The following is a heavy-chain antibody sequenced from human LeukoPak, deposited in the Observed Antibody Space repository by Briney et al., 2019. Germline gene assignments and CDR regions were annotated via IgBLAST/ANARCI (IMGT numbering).Heavy chain of an antibody. D-gene: IGHD6-19*01. CDR3: ARASRSGWNGDGFAI. CDR2: IDYSGTI. V-gene: IGHV4-59*01. J-gene: IGHJ3*02. CDR1: GGSISTYY. Sequence: SETLSLTCSVSGGSISTYYWIWIRQSPGKGLECIGYIDYSGTINYNPSLKSRVTISVDTSENQFSLTLRSVTAADTAVYYCARASRSGWNGDGFAIWGQGTMVTVSS.